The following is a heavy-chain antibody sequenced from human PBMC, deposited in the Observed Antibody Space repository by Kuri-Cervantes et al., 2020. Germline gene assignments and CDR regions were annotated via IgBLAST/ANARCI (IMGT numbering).Heavy chain of an antibody. CDR1: GFTFSNYG. CDR2: IWYGGSNK. D-gene: IGHD6-13*01. J-gene: IGHJ6*02. V-gene: IGHV3-33*01. Sequence: GESLKISCAASGFTFSNYGMHWVRQAPGKGLEWVTVIWYGGSNKNYADSVKGRFTISRDNSKNTLSLQMNSLRVEDTAVYYCARVDSSSWYYYYYGMDVWGQGTTVTVSS. CDR3: ARVDSSSWYYYYYGMDV.